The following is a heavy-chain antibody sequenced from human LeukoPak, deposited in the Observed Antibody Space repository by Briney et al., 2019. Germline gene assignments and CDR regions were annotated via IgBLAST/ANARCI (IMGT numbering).Heavy chain of an antibody. CDR2: INHSGST. V-gene: IGHV4-34*01. J-gene: IGHJ6*03. CDR1: GGSFSGYY. Sequence: SETLSLTCAVYGGSFSGYYWSWIRQPPGKGLEWIGEINHSGSTNYNPSLKSRVTISVDTSKNQFSPKLSSVTAADTAVYYCARGQIAVAGTYVGMVQYYYYYYMDVWGKGTTVTVSS. D-gene: IGHD6-19*01. CDR3: ARGQIAVAGTYVGMVQYYYYYYMDV.